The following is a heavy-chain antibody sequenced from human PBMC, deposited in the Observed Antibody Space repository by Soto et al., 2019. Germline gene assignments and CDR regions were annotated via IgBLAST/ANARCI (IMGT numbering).Heavy chain of an antibody. D-gene: IGHD1-26*01. CDR2: IYYSGST. CDR1: GCSISSGGYY. Sequence: QVQLQESGPGLVKPSQTLSLTCTVSGCSISSGGYYWSWIRQHPGKVLEWSGYIYYSGSTYYNPSRKSRVTISVDTSKNQFSLKLSSVTAADTAVYYCAREGGDKEDSWFDPWGLGTLVTVSS. J-gene: IGHJ5*02. CDR3: AREGGDKEDSWFDP. V-gene: IGHV4-31*03.